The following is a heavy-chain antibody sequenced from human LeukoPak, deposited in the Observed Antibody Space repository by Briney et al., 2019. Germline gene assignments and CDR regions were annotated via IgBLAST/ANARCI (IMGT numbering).Heavy chain of an antibody. CDR1: GLTVSSNY. Sequence: PGGSLRLSCAASGLTVSSNYMSWVRQAPGKGLEWVSVIYSGNYTYYADSVKGRFTISRDNSKNTLYLQMNSLRAEDTAVYYCGRDQGGGDSSGYRHFDYWGQGTLVTVSS. CDR2: IYSGNYT. D-gene: IGHD3-22*01. CDR3: GRDQGGGDSSGYRHFDY. J-gene: IGHJ4*02. V-gene: IGHV3-66*01.